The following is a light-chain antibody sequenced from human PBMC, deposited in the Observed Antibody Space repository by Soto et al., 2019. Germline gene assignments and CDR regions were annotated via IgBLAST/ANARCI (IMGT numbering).Light chain of an antibody. CDR2: DSN. J-gene: IGLJ2*01. CDR3: QSYDSSLSNLVV. V-gene: IGLV1-40*01. CDR1: SSNTGADYD. Sequence: QSVLTQPPSVSGAPGQRVTISCTGSSSNTGADYDVHWYQHLPGSAPKLLIYDSNIRPSGVPDRFSGSKSGTSASLAITGLQAEDEGDYYCQSYDSSLSNLVVFGGGTKLTVL.